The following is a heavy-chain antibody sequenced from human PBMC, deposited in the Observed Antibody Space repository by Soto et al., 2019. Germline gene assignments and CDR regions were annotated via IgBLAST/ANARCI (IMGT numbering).Heavy chain of an antibody. D-gene: IGHD4-4*01. V-gene: IGHV1-3*01. CDR2: INAGNGNT. CDR1: EYTFTSYV. Sequence: QVQVVQSGAEVKKPGASVKVSCKASEYTFTSYVIHWVRQAPGQSLEWMGWINAGNGNTKDSQKFQGRVTITRDTSASTAYMELSSLRSEDTAVYYCARELQGLYYFDYWGQGTLVTVSS. J-gene: IGHJ4*02. CDR3: ARELQGLYYFDY.